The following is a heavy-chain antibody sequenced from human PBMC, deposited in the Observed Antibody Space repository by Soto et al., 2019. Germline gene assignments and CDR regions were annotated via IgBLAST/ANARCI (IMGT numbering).Heavy chain of an antibody. V-gene: IGHV4-30-4*01. D-gene: IGHD3-10*01. CDR2: IFYSGTT. J-gene: IGHJ4*02. CDR1: GGPIKSGDYY. Sequence: SETLSLTCNVSGGPIKSGDYYCNWLRQPPGKALEWIGYIFYSGTTNYSPSLKSRVAISIDTSKNQISLSLTSVTAADTAVCYCARAGFSYGHLLFWGQGIRVTVSS. CDR3: ARAGFSYGHLLF.